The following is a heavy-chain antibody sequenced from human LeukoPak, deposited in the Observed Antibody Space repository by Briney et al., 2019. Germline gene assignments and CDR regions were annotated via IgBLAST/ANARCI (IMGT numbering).Heavy chain of an antibody. Sequence: GGSLRLSCAASGFTFSSYWMHWVRQGPGKGLVWVSRISTDGSSTDYADSVKGRFTISRENAKNTLYLQMNSLRAEDTAVYYCARTRTLPIAGGFDTWGQGALVTVSS. V-gene: IGHV3-74*01. D-gene: IGHD3-16*01. CDR3: ARTRTLPIAGGFDT. CDR2: ISTDGSST. J-gene: IGHJ5*02. CDR1: GFTFSSYW.